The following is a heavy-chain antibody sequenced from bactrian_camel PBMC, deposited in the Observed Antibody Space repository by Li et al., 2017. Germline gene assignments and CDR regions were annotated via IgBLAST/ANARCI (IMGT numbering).Heavy chain of an antibody. CDR1: GLTLRHAY. J-gene: IGHJ4*01. CDR2: IADDGSGT. D-gene: IGHD3*01. Sequence: QVQLVESGGGLVQPGGSLRLSCAATGLTLRHAYMSWVRQAPGKGPVWMCSIADDGSGTWYADSVKGRFTISRDLATNTLYLQMNSLRSDDTALYYCATRYGLGAKRGGYNYWGQGTQVTVS. CDR3: ATRYGLGAKRGGYNY. V-gene: IGHV3-2*01.